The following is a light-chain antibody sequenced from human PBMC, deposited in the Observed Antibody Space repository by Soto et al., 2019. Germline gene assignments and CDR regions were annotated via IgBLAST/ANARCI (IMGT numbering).Light chain of an antibody. CDR3: CSSAPESTYV. CDR1: SSDVGGYDF. J-gene: IGLJ1*01. Sequence: QSALTQPASVSGSPGQSITISCTGTSSDVGGYDFVSWYQHHPGKAPRLMIYDVSHRPSGVSDRFSGSTSGNATSLTISGLQADDEADYFCCSSAPESTYVFGSGTKLTVL. V-gene: IGLV2-14*03. CDR2: DVS.